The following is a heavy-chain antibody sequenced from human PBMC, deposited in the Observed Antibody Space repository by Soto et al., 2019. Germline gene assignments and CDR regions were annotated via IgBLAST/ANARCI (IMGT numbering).Heavy chain of an antibody. Sequence: GESLKISCKHSGYSFTSYCIGWVRQMPRKDLEWMGIIYPGDSDTRYSPSIQGQVTISADKSISTAYLQWSSLKASDTAIYYCARTSAADKYYYGMDVWGQGTTVTVSS. D-gene: IGHD6-13*01. CDR1: GYSFTSYC. V-gene: IGHV5-51*01. CDR3: ARTSAADKYYYGMDV. J-gene: IGHJ6*02. CDR2: IYPGDSDT.